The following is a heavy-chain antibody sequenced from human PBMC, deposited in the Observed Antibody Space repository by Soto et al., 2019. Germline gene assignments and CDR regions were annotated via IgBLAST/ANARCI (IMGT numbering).Heavy chain of an antibody. V-gene: IGHV4-30-2*01. D-gene: IGHD3-22*01. J-gene: IGHJ4*02. CDR3: ASYYYDSSGYSCFDY. Sequence: TSDTLSLTCAVSGGSTSSGGHSWGQIRQLPGMGLECIGYIYPSASTFYNPSLKCRVTISVDRCKNQFSLKLSSVTAADTAVYYCASYYYDSSGYSCFDYWGQGTLVTVSS. CDR1: GGSTSSGGHS. CDR2: IYPSAST.